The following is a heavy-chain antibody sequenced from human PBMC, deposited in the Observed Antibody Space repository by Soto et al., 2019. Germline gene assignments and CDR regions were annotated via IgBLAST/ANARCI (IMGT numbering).Heavy chain of an antibody. CDR1: GFTFSGYW. D-gene: IGHD2-15*01. CDR3: ARVGGGVAATQYFFDY. CDR2: INSDGRST. Sequence: EVQLVESGGGLVQPGGSLGLSCAASGFTFSGYWRHWVRQVPGKGLVWVSRINSDGRSTTYADSVKGRFTISRDNAKNTLYLQMNSLRAEDTAVYYCARVGGGVAATQYFFDYWGQGTLVTVSS. J-gene: IGHJ4*02. V-gene: IGHV3-74*01.